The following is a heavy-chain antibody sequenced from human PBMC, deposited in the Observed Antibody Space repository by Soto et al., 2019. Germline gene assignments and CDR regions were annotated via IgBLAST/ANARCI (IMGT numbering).Heavy chain of an antibody. CDR3: ARDPLNYYDSSGSNFEY. D-gene: IGHD3-22*01. CDR2: ISAYNGNT. Sequence: RASVKVSCKASGYTFTSYGISWVRQAPGQGLEWMGWISAYNGNTNYAQKLQGRVTMTTDTSTSTAYMELRSLRSDDTAVYYCARDPLNYYDSSGSNFEYWGQGTLVTVSS. CDR1: GYTFTSYG. V-gene: IGHV1-18*04. J-gene: IGHJ4*02.